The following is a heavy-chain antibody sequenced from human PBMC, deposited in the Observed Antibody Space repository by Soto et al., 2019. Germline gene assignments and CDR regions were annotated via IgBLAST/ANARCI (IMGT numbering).Heavy chain of an antibody. V-gene: IGHV6-1*01. Sequence: SQTLSLTCATSGDSVSTNSATWDWIMQSPSRGLEWLGRTYYRSNWYTDYAVSVKGRITISPDTSNNQLSLQLNSVTPDDTAVYYCARLIRNSWLDSWGQGTLVTVSS. CDR2: TYYRSNWYT. J-gene: IGHJ5*01. D-gene: IGHD2-8*01. CDR1: GDSVSTNSAT. CDR3: ARLIRNSWLDS.